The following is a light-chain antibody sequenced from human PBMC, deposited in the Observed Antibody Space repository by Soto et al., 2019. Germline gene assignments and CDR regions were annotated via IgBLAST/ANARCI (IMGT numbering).Light chain of an antibody. Sequence: EIVMTQSPATLSVSPGEGATLSCRASQSVGNKLAWYQQKPGQPPSLLIYDTSTRAAAVPARFSGSGSGTAFTLTSTGLQSEDFAVYYCQQYYSWPLFGPGTKVEI. V-gene: IGKV3-15*01. CDR1: QSVGNK. J-gene: IGKJ3*01. CDR2: DTS. CDR3: QQYYSWPL.